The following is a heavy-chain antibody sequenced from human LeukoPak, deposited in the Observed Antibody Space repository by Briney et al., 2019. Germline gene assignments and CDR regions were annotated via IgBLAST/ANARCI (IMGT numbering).Heavy chain of an antibody. CDR1: GGTFSSYA. CDR2: IIPILGIA. D-gene: IGHD3-9*01. V-gene: IGHV1-69*04. Sequence: GSSVKVSCKASGGTFSSYAISWVRQAPGRGLEWMGRIIPILGIANYAQKFQGRVTITADKSTSTAYMELSSLRSEDTAVYYCASLRYFPSGYYGMDVWGQGTTVTVSS. CDR3: ASLRYFPSGYYGMDV. J-gene: IGHJ6*02.